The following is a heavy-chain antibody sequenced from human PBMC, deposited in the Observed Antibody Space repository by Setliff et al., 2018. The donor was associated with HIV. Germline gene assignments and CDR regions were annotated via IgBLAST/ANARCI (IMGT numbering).Heavy chain of an antibody. D-gene: IGHD5-12*01. CDR3: ARYTRSGLEAFDI. J-gene: IGHJ3*02. V-gene: IGHV4-30-4*08. CDR2: IYYSGST. Sequence: TLSLTCTVSGASISSGDYYWSWIRQPPGKDLEWIGYIYYSGSTYYNPPLKGRVSISTDTSKNQFSLRLTSVTAADTALYYCARYTRSGLEAFDIWGPGTMVTVSS. CDR1: GASISSGDYY.